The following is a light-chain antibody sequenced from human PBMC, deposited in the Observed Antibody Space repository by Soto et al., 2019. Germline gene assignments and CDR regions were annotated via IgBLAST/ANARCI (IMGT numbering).Light chain of an antibody. CDR1: QSVSSF. V-gene: IGKV3-11*01. CDR2: DAT. J-gene: IGKJ1*01. CDR3: HQRSNWPWT. Sequence: EIVLTQSPDTLSLSPGERATLSCRASQSVSSFLAWYQQKPGQAPRLLIYDATNRATGVPARFSGSGSATDFTLTITSREPEDFAVYYCHQRSNWPWTFGQGTKVEV.